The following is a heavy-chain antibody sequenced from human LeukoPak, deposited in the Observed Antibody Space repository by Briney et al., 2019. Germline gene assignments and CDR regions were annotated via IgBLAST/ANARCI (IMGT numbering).Heavy chain of an antibody. D-gene: IGHD3-22*01. CDR3: ARHWGRGYYYFDY. CDR2: ISSSGSTI. J-gene: IGHJ4*02. CDR1: GFTFSDYY. Sequence: GGSLRLSCAASGFTFSDYYMSWIRQAPGKGLEWVSYISSSGSTIYYADSVKGRFTISRDNAKNSLYLQMSSLRAEDTAVYYCARHWGRGYYYFDYWGQGTLVTVSS. V-gene: IGHV3-11*04.